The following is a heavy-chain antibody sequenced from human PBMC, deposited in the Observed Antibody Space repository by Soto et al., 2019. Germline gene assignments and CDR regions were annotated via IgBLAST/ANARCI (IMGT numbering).Heavy chain of an antibody. CDR3: AGGSSWYYFDY. Sequence: SETLSLTCTVSGGSISSGGYYWSWIRQHPGKGLEWIGYIYYSGSTYYNPSLKSRVTISVDTSKNQFSLKLSSVTAADTAVYYCAGGSSWYYFDYWGQGTLVTVSS. D-gene: IGHD6-13*01. V-gene: IGHV4-31*03. J-gene: IGHJ4*02. CDR1: GGSISSGGYY. CDR2: IYYSGST.